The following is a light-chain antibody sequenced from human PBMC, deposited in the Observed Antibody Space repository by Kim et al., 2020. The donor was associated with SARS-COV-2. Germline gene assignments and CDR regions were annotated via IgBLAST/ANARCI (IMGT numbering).Light chain of an antibody. CDR2: GKN. Sequence: AWGKTVRIPCQGNSLRSYYASWYRQKPGQAPVLVIYGKNNRPSGIPDRFSGSSSGNTASLTITGAQAEDEADYYCNSRDSSGNRPFGGGTQLTVL. CDR1: SLRSYY. V-gene: IGLV3-19*01. J-gene: IGLJ2*01. CDR3: NSRDSSGNRP.